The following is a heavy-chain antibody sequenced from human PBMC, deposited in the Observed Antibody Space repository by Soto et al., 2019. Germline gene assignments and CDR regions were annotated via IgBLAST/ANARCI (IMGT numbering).Heavy chain of an antibody. CDR2: IYYSGST. V-gene: IGHV4-59*01. J-gene: IGHJ5*02. CDR3: ARGEGYSYGYGWFDP. Sequence: SETLSPTCTVSGGSISSYYWSWIRQPPGKGLEWIWYIYYSGSTNYNPSLKSRVTISVDTSKNQFSLKLSSVTAADTAVYYCARGEGYSYGYGWFDPWGQGTLVKVSS. D-gene: IGHD5-18*01. CDR1: GGSISSYY.